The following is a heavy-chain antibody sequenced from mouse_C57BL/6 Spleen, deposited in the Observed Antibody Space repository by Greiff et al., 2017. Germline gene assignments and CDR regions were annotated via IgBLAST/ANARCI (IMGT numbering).Heavy chain of an antibody. V-gene: IGHV1-61*01. CDR1: GYTFTSYW. Sequence: QVQLKQSGAELVRPGSSVKLSCKASGYTFTSYWMDWVKQRPGQGLEWIGNIYPSDSETHYNQKFKDKATLTVDKSSSTAYMQLSSLTSEDSAVYYCARSGLLRVYAMDYWGQGTSVTVSS. CDR3: ARSGLLRVYAMDY. J-gene: IGHJ4*01. D-gene: IGHD1-1*01. CDR2: IYPSDSET.